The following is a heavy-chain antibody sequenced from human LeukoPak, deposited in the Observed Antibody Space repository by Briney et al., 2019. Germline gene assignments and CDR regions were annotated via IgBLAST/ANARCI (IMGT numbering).Heavy chain of an antibody. V-gene: IGHV6-1*01. J-gene: IGHJ4*02. CDR2: AYYRSKWYI. D-gene: IGHD3-22*01. CDR1: GDSVSGSPAV. CDR3: ARGTHDYDTRSLGY. Sequence: SQTLSLTCAISGDSVSGSPAVWNWIRQSPSRGLEWLGRAYYRSKWYIDYAVSVKGRITITPDTSKNQFSLQLNSVTAADTAVYYCARGTHDYDTRSLGYWGQGTLVTVSS.